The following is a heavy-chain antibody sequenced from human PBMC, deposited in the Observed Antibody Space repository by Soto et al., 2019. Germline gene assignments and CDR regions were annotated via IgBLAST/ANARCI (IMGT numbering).Heavy chain of an antibody. CDR2: IHVGNGDT. CDR1: GYTFSSFN. CDR3: AREEAYNNRNTYYATY. V-gene: IGHV1-3*01. Sequence: ASVKVSCKASGYTFSSFNVHWVRQAPGQRLEWMGWIHVGNGDTHYSQKFRGTVTITRDTSASTVYMELSSLSFEDTAVYYCAREEAYNNRNTYYATYWGQGTLVTVSS. J-gene: IGHJ4*02. D-gene: IGHD1-20*01.